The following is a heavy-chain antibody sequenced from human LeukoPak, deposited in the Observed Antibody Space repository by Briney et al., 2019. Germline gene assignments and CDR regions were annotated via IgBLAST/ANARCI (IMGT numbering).Heavy chain of an antibody. CDR2: IYHSEST. V-gene: IGHV4-30-2*01. CDR1: GGSISSGGYY. CDR3: ARSAGIAAPRDY. J-gene: IGHJ4*02. Sequence: SETVSLTCTLSGGSISSGGYYWTWIRQPPGKGLEWFGYIYHSESTYYNPSLKSRVTISVDRSKNQFSLKLSSVTAADTAVYYCARSAGIAAPRDYWGQGTLVTVSS. D-gene: IGHD6-13*01.